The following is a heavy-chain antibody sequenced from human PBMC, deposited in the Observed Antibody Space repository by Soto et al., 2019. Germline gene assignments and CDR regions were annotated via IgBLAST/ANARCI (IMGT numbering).Heavy chain of an antibody. Sequence: GASVKVSCKASGYTFTSYGISWVRQAPGQGLEWMGWISAYNGNTNYAQKLQGRVTMTTDTSTSTAYMELRSLRSDDTAVYYCAASMIVVVHHAFDIWGQGTMVTVSS. CDR2: ISAYNGNT. D-gene: IGHD3-22*01. J-gene: IGHJ3*02. CDR3: AASMIVVVHHAFDI. V-gene: IGHV1-18*01. CDR1: GYTFTSYG.